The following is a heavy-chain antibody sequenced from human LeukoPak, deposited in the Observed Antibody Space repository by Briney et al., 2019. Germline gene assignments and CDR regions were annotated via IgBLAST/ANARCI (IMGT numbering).Heavy chain of an antibody. CDR1: GLTFSSYW. V-gene: IGHV3-7*04. D-gene: IGHD3-10*01. CDR2: IKQDGSEK. Sequence: PGGSLRLSCAASGLTFSSYWMSRVRQAPGTGPEWVANIKQDGSEKYYVDSVKGRFTISRDNAKNSLYLQMNSLRAEDTAVYYCARRTPITMVRGVIPLYYSDYWGQGTLVTVSS. CDR3: ARRTPITMVRGVIPLYYSDY. J-gene: IGHJ4*02.